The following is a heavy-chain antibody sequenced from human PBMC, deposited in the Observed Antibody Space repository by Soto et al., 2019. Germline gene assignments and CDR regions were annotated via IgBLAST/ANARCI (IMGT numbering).Heavy chain of an antibody. CDR1: GLTFRSYG. V-gene: IGHV3-23*01. J-gene: IGHJ6*02. D-gene: IGHD2-21*01. CDR3: AKDASLWDV. CDR2: IGGSGGST. Sequence: EVQLLESGGGLVQPGGSLRLSCAASGLTFRSYGMTWVHQAPGKGLEWVSGIGGSGGSTYYADSVKGRFTISRDNSKNTLWLQMNSLRAEDTAVYYCAKDASLWDVWGQGTTVTVSS.